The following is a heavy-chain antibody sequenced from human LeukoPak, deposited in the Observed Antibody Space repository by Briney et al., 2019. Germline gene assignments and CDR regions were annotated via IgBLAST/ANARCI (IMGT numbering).Heavy chain of an antibody. Sequence: GGSLRLSCAASGFTFSSYEMNWVRQAPGKGLEWVSHICTSDSTMDYVDSVKGRFTISRDNAKNSLYLQMNSLRAEDTAVYYCARDNRGYGSGSYYYYGMDVWGKGTTVTVSS. J-gene: IGHJ6*04. CDR3: ARDNRGYGSGSYYYYGMDV. D-gene: IGHD3-10*01. CDR2: ICTSDSTM. CDR1: GFTFSSYE. V-gene: IGHV3-48*03.